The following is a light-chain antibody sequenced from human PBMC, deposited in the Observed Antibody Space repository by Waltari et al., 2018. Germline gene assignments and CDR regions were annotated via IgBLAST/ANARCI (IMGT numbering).Light chain of an antibody. J-gene: IGLJ1*01. Sequence: QSALTKLRSVSGSPGQFVTISCTGSSSDVGGYNAVSWYQQFPGKGPKVLIYDVSKRLSGVPDRFSGSKSGNTASLTISGLQAEDEAAYYCCSYAGTYTFFVFGSGTEVTVL. CDR3: CSYAGTYTFFV. CDR1: SSDVGGYNA. CDR2: DVS. V-gene: IGLV2-11*01.